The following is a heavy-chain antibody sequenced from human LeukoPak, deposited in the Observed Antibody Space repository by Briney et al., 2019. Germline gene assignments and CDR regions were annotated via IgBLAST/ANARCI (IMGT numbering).Heavy chain of an antibody. CDR2: IYYSGST. Sequence: SETLSLTCTVSGGSISSSSYYWGWIRQPPGKGLEWIGSIYYSGSTYYNPSLKSRVTISVDTSKNQFSLKLSSVTAADTAVYYCARGYASGSYYSYWGQGTLVTVSS. D-gene: IGHD3-10*01. CDR3: ARGYASGSYYSY. V-gene: IGHV4-39*07. CDR1: GGSISSSSYY. J-gene: IGHJ4*02.